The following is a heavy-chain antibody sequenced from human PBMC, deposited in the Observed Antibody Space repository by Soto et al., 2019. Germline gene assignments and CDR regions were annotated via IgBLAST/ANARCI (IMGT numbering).Heavy chain of an antibody. CDR3: ARDRNNWNYDY. D-gene: IGHD1-7*01. CDR2: IYSSGST. J-gene: IGHJ4*02. CDR1: GGSISGYY. V-gene: IGHV4-59*01. Sequence: PSETLSLTCTVSGGSISGYYWGWIRQPPGKGLEWIGYIYSSGSTKYNPSLKSRVTISVDTSKNRLSLQLNSVTAADTAIYYCARDRNNWNYDYWGQGALVTVSS.